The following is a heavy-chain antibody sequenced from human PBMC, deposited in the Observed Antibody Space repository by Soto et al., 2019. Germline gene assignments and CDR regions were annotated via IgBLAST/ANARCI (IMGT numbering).Heavy chain of an antibody. J-gene: IGHJ6*02. CDR2: INHSGST. V-gene: IGHV4-34*01. CDR1: GGSFSGYY. D-gene: IGHD6-13*01. CDR3: ARDHRIGSSHPRSGDTQGRTSGYYYYGMDV. Sequence: QVQLQQWGAGLLKPSETLSLTCAVYGGSFSGYYWSWIRQPPGKGLEWIGEINHSGSTNYNPSLKSRVTISVDTSKNQFSLKLSSVTAADTAVYYCARDHRIGSSHPRSGDTQGRTSGYYYYGMDVWGQGTTVTVSS.